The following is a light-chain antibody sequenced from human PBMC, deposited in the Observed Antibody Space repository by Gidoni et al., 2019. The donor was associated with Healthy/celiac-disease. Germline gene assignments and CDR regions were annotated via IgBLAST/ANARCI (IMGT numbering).Light chain of an antibody. CDR3: QQRSNWPPEFT. CDR1: QSVSSY. V-gene: IGKV3-11*01. J-gene: IGKJ3*01. CDR2: DAS. Sequence: ELVLTQSPATLSLSPGERANLSCRASQSVSSYLAWYQQKPGQAPRLLIYDASNRATGIPARFSGSGSGTDFTLTISSLEPEDCAVYYCQQRSNWPPEFTFGPGTKVDIK.